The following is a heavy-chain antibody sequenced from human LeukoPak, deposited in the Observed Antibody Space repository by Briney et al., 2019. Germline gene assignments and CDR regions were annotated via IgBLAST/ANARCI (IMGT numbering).Heavy chain of an antibody. V-gene: IGHV4-61*02. J-gene: IGHJ3*02. D-gene: IGHD3-3*01. CDR1: GGSISSGSYY. CDR3: ARRPAYYDFWSRSDAFDI. Sequence: KPSQTLSLTCTVSGGSISSGSYYWSWIRQPAGKGLEWIGRIYTSGSTNYNPSLTSRVTISVDTSKNQFSLKLSSVTAADTAVYYCARRPAYYDFWSRSDAFDIWGQGTMVTVSS. CDR2: IYTSGST.